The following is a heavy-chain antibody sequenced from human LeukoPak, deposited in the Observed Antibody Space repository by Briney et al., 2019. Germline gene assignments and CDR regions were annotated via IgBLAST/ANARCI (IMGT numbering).Heavy chain of an antibody. J-gene: IGHJ4*02. V-gene: IGHV3-21*01. D-gene: IGHD1-14*01. CDR3: ARLGEPLVDY. Sequence: GGSLRLSCVASGFTFSSYSMSWVRHAPGRGLEWVTSIGSSSSYIYYADSVKGRFTISRDNAKNSLFLQMNSLRAEDTAVYYCARLGEPLVDYWGQGTLVTVSS. CDR1: GFTFSSYS. CDR2: IGSSSSYI.